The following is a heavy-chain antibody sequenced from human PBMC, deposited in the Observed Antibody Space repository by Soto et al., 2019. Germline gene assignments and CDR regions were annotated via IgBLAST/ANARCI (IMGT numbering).Heavy chain of an antibody. CDR1: GGSISSGDYY. D-gene: IGHD6-19*01. Sequence: NPSETLSLTCTVSGGSISSGDYYWSWIRQPPGKGLEWIAYVYYTGGSYYNPSLKIRATISVDTSKNQFSLKVSSVTGTDTAVYYCARDYRSGYDNWGQGILVTVSS. CDR3: ARDYRSGYDN. CDR2: VYYTGGS. J-gene: IGHJ4*02. V-gene: IGHV4-30-4*01.